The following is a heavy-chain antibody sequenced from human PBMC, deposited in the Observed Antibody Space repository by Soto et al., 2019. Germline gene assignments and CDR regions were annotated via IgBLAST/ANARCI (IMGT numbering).Heavy chain of an antibody. D-gene: IGHD3-22*01. CDR1: GGTFSSYA. V-gene: IGHV1-69*13. Sequence: SVKVSCKASGGTFSSYAISWVRQAPGQGLEWMGGIVPIFGTANYAQKFQGRVTITADESTSTAYMELGSLRSEDTAVYYCARTGTYYYDSSGPCFDYWGQGTLVTVSS. CDR3: ARTGTYYYDSSGPCFDY. CDR2: IVPIFGTA. J-gene: IGHJ4*02.